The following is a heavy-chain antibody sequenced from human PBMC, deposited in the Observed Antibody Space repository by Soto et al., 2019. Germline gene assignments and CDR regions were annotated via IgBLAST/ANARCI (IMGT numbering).Heavy chain of an antibody. CDR1: GGSIGSYY. CDR3: ATFHNYFDY. Sequence: TSETLSLTCTVSGGSIGSYYWSWIRQPPGKGLEWIGYIYYSGNTKYNPSLKSRVTISVDTSKNQFSLKLRSVTAADTAVYYCATFHNYFDYWGQGALVTVSS. J-gene: IGHJ4*02. CDR2: IYYSGNT. V-gene: IGHV4-59*01.